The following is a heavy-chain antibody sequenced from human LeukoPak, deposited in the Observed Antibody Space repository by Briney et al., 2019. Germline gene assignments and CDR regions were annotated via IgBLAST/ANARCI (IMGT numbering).Heavy chain of an antibody. CDR3: ARGYYYMDV. CDR2: INWHGGST. V-gene: IGHV3-20*04. CDR1: GFTFSSYE. Sequence: PGGSLRLSCAASGFTFSSYEMNWVRQAPGKGLEWVSGINWHGGSTGYGDSVKGRFTISRDNAKNSLYLQMNSLRAEDTALYYCARGYYYMDVWGKGTTVTISS. J-gene: IGHJ6*03.